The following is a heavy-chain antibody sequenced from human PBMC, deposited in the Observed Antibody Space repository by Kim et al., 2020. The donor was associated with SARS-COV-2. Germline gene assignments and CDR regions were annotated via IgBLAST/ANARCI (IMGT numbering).Heavy chain of an antibody. CDR3: VRGISKFDY. Sequence: SETLSLTCTVSGGSISRGDYYWSWIRQPPGKGLEWIGYIYYSGSTYCNPSLKSRITISVDTSKNQFSLKLSSVTAADTALYYCVRGISKFDYWGQGTLVTVSS. CDR1: GGSISRGDYY. V-gene: IGHV4-30-4*01. D-gene: IGHD3-3*02. CDR2: IYYSGST. J-gene: IGHJ4*02.